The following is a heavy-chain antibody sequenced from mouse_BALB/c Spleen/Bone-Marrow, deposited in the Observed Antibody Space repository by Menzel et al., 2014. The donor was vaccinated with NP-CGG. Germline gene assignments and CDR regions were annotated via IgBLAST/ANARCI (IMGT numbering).Heavy chain of an antibody. CDR1: GYTFSSYW. CDR2: ILPGSGST. J-gene: IGHJ2*01. CDR3: ARGDYFDY. V-gene: IGHV1-9*01. Sequence: VKLMESGAELMKPGASVKISCKATGYTFSSYWIEWVKQRPGHGLEWIGEILPGSGSTNYNEKFKGKATFTADTSSNIAYMQLSSLTSEDSAVYYCARGDYFDYWGQGTTLTVSS.